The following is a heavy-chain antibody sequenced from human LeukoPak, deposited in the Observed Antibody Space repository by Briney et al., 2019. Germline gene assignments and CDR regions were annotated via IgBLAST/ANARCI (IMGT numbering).Heavy chain of an antibody. CDR1: GGSISSSSYY. CDR2: IYYSGST. V-gene: IGHV4-39*02. Sequence: PSETLSLTCTVSGGSISSSSYYWGWIRQPPGKGLEWIGSIYYSGSTYYNPSLKSRVTISVDTSKNQFSLKLSSVTAADTAVYYCARDPSWEGYWGQGTLVTVSS. J-gene: IGHJ4*02. D-gene: IGHD1-26*01. CDR3: ARDPSWEGY.